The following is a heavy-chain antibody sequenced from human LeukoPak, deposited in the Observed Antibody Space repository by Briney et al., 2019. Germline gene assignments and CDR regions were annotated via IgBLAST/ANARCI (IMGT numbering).Heavy chain of an antibody. CDR3: ASLGHYDSNGYYFDY. CDR1: GGTFSSYA. D-gene: IGHD3-22*01. CDR2: IIPIFGTA. Sequence: ASVKVSCKASGGTFSSYAISWVRQAPGQGLEWMGGIIPIFGTANYAQKFQGRVTITTDESTSTAYMELSSLRSEDTAVYYCASLGHYDSNGYYFDYWGQGTLVTVSS. J-gene: IGHJ4*02. V-gene: IGHV1-69*05.